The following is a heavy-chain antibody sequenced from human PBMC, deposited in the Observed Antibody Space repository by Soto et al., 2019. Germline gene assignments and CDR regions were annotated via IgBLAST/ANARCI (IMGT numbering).Heavy chain of an antibody. Sequence: AAVKSSFKASVYTFTSYVISWVRQAPVQGLDWMGWISPYNGNTNYAQNLQGRVTMTTNTSTSTAYMELRSLRSDDTAVYYCASLRGTSDYWAQGPMVTVSS. V-gene: IGHV1-18*01. CDR2: ISPYNGNT. CDR1: VYTFTSYV. J-gene: IGHJ4*02. CDR3: ASLRGTSDY. D-gene: IGHD1-26*01.